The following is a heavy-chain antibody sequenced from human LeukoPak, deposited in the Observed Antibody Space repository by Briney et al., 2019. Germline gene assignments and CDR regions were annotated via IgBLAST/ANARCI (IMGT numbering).Heavy chain of an antibody. CDR3: ARDLDPYGGNQGYFDL. Sequence: SXXXXXPXXGLEWVSXISSSGSTIYYADSVKGRFTISRDNAKNSLYLQMNSLRAEDTAVYYCARDLDPYGGNQGYFDLWGRGTLVTVSS. CDR2: ISSSGSTI. D-gene: IGHD4-23*01. V-gene: IGHV3-11*01. J-gene: IGHJ2*01.